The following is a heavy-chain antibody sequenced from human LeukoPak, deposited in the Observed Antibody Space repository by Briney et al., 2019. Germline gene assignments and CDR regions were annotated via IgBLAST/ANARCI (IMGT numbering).Heavy chain of an antibody. CDR2: ISSSSSYI. D-gene: IGHD6-19*01. CDR3: ARDLESIAVAGTSGYFDY. J-gene: IGHJ4*02. V-gene: IGHV3-21*01. Sequence: GGSLRLSYAASGFTFSGYTVNWVRQAPGKGLEWVSSISSSSSYIYYADSVKGRFTISRDNAKNSLYLQMNSLRAEDTAVYYCARDLESIAVAGTSGYFDYWGQGTLVTVSS. CDR1: GFTFSGYT.